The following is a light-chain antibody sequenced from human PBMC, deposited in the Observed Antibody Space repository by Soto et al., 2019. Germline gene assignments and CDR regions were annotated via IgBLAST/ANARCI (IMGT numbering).Light chain of an antibody. V-gene: IGKV1-5*03. CDR2: KAS. CDR3: QQSFSGRT. J-gene: IGKJ1*01. CDR1: QTISSW. Sequence: DIQMTQSRSTLSGSVGDRVTMTGRAIQTISSWLAWYQQKPGKAPKLLIYKASTLKSGVPSRFSGSGSGTDFTLTISSLQPEDFATYYCQQSFSGRTFGQGTKVDIK.